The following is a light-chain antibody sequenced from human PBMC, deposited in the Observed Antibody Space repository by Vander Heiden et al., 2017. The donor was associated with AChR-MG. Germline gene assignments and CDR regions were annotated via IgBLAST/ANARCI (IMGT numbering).Light chain of an antibody. V-gene: IGLV7-46*01. Sequence: HAVVTQAPSFTVSPGGPVPLTSGSSTVAVTSGHCHYWLQQKPGQDPRRLIYDIRNKNAWTPARCSGSRLGGRAALTLSGAQHEDEDVYNCLLFCSTRVFGGGTKLTVL. CDR2: DIR. J-gene: IGLJ3*02. CDR1: TVAVTSGHC. CDR3: LLFCSTRV.